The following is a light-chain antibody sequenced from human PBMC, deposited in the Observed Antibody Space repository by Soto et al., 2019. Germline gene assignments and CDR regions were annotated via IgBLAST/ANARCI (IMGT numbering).Light chain of an antibody. Sequence: DIQMTQSPSSVSASVGDRVTITCRASQDISSWLAWYQQKPGKAAKLLIYAASGLQTGVPSRFSGSGSGTDFTLTITSLHPQVFEIYYCLLVNSFPPWTFGQGTNVEIK. CDR2: AAS. J-gene: IGKJ1*01. CDR3: LLVNSFPPWT. CDR1: QDISSW. V-gene: IGKV1-12*01.